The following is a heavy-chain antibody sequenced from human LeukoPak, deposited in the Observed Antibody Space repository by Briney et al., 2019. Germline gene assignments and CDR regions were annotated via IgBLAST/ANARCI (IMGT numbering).Heavy chain of an antibody. J-gene: IGHJ4*02. CDR2: INHSGST. D-gene: IGHD4-17*01. Sequence: PSETLSLTCAVYGGSFSGYYWSWIRHPPGKGLEWIGEINHSGSTNYNPSLKSRVTISVDTSKNQFSLKLSSVTAADTAVYYCARTTGAFDYWGQGTLVTVSS. V-gene: IGHV4-34*01. CDR3: ARTTGAFDY. CDR1: GGSFSGYY.